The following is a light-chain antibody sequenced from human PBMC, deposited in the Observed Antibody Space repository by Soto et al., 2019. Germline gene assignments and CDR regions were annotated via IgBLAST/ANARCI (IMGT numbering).Light chain of an antibody. CDR1: QSINRH. J-gene: IGKJ4*01. V-gene: IGKV3-11*01. Sequence: EIWLTQSPATLSLSPGERATLSCRASQSINRHLAWYQQKPGQAPRLLILDASDRATGIPARFSGSGSGTDFTLTISSLEPEDFAVYYCQQRSNWPPVTFGGGTKVDIK. CDR2: DAS. CDR3: QQRSNWPPVT.